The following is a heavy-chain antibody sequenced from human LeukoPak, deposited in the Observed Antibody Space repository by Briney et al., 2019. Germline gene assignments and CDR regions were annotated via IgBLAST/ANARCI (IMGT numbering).Heavy chain of an antibody. CDR1: GGSLSSYY. V-gene: IGHV4-59*01. CDR3: ARDEFYCSGGSCYGWFDP. D-gene: IGHD2-15*01. Sequence: SETLSLTCTVSGGSLSSYYWSWIRQPPGKGLEWIGYIYYSGSTNSNPSLKSRVTISVDTSKNQFSLKLSSVTAADTAVYYCARDEFYCSGGSCYGWFDPWGQGTLVTVSS. CDR2: IYYSGST. J-gene: IGHJ5*02.